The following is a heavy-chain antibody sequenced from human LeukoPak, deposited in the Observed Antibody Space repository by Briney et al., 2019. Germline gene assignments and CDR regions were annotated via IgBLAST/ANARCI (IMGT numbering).Heavy chain of an antibody. J-gene: IGHJ4*02. CDR2: INPNSGGT. Sequence: ASVKVSCKASGYSFTDYYMHWVRQAPGQGLEWMGWINPNSGGTNYAQKFQGRVTMTRDTSISTAYMELNRLRSDDTAVYYCALWEIVHYAFDFWGQGTLVTVSS. CDR3: ALWEIVHYAFDF. CDR1: GYSFTDYY. V-gene: IGHV1-2*02. D-gene: IGHD3-16*01.